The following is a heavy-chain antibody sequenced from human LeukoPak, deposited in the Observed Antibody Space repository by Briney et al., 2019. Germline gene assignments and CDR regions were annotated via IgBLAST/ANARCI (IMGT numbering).Heavy chain of an antibody. V-gene: IGHV1-2*02. CDR2: INPKNGGT. D-gene: IGHD3-16*01. CDR1: GYTFTGYY. CDR3: ARVFGRQLPDY. J-gene: IGHJ4*02. Sequence: ASVKVSCKASGYTFTGYYMHWVRQAPGQGLEWMGWINPKNGGTNYVQKFQGRVTMTRDTSISTAYMELSSLRSDDTAFYYCARVFGRQLPDYWGQGTLVTVSS.